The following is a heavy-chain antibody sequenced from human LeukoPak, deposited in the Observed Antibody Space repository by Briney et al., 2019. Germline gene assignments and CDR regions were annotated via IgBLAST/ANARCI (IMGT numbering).Heavy chain of an antibody. D-gene: IGHD4-17*01. CDR2: IKSKTDGGTT. CDR1: GFTFSSYA. Sequence: GGSLRLSCAASGFTFSSYAMSWVRQAPGKGLEWVGRIKSKTDGGTTDYAAPVKGRFTISRDDSKNTLYLQMNSLKTEDTAVYYCTTSPDYGDLLGNWFDPWGQGTLVTVSS. CDR3: TTSPDYGDLLGNWFDP. J-gene: IGHJ5*02. V-gene: IGHV3-15*01.